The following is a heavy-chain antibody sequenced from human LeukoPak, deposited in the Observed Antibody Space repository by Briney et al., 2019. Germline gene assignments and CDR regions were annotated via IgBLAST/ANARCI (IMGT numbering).Heavy chain of an antibody. CDR1: GFTFSSYG. V-gene: IGHV3-30*18. D-gene: IGHD6-19*01. Sequence: GGSLRLSCAASGFTFSSYGMHWVRQAPGKGLDWVAVISYDGSNKYYPDSVKGRFTISRDNSKNTLYLQMNSLRAEDTAVYYCAKDKTEAVAGTLMDNWGQGTLVTVSS. J-gene: IGHJ4*02. CDR3: AKDKTEAVAGTLMDN. CDR2: ISYDGSNK.